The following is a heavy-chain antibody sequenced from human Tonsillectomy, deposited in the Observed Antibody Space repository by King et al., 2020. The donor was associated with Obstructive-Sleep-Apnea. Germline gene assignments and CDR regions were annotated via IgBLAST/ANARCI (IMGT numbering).Heavy chain of an antibody. CDR2: ISYAGSNK. J-gene: IGHJ4*02. CDR1: GFTFSFYA. Sequence: QLVQSGGGVVQPGRSLRLSCAASGFTFSFYAMHWVRQAPGKGLEWVAIISYAGSNKYYADSGKGRFTISRDNSKNTLYLQMNSLRAEDTAVYYCARDRVVGATHPYWGQGTLVTVSS. V-gene: IGHV3-30*04. D-gene: IGHD1-26*01. CDR3: ARDRVVGATHPY.